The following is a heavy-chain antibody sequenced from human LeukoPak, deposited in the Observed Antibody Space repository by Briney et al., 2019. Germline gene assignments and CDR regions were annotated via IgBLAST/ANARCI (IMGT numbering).Heavy chain of an antibody. J-gene: IGHJ4*02. V-gene: IGHV3-30*02. CDR3: AKDQDGYNCFDY. CDR2: IRYDGSNK. CDR1: GFTFSSYG. Sequence: GGSLRLSCAASGFTFSSYGMHWVRQAPGKGLEWVAFIRYDGSNKFYAGSVKGRFTISRDNSKNTLFLQMNSLRTEDTALYYCAKDQDGYNCFDYWGQGTLVTVSS. D-gene: IGHD5-24*01.